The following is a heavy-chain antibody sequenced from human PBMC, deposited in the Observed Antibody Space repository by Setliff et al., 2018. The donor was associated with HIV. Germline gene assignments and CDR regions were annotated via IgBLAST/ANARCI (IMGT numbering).Heavy chain of an antibody. Sequence: SETLSLTCTVSDGSISSYYWSWIRQPPGKGLEWIGYIYYSGSTNYNPSLKSRVTISVDTSKNQFSLKLSSVTAADTAVYYCASYRKAERWLQLGGNFDYWGQGTLVTVSS. J-gene: IGHJ4*02. CDR1: DGSISSYY. CDR2: IYYSGST. D-gene: IGHD5-12*01. CDR3: ASYRKAERWLQLGGNFDY. V-gene: IGHV4-59*08.